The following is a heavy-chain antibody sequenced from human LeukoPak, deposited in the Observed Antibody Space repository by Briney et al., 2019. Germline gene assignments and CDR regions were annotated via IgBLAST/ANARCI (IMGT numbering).Heavy chain of an antibody. J-gene: IGHJ4*02. CDR2: ITGSGANT. V-gene: IGHV3-23*01. CDR3: AKDPPSLWFGELLPLGY. CDR1: GITFSNHA. D-gene: IGHD3-10*01. Sequence: GGSLRLSCAASGITFSNHAMTWVRQGPGKGLEWVSGITGSGANTYYAESVKGRFTISRDNSKNTLYLQMNSLRAEDTAVYYCAKDPPSLWFGELLPLGYWGQGTLVTVSS.